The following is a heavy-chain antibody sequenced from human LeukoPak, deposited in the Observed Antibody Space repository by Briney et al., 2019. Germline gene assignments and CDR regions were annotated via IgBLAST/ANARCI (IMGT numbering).Heavy chain of an antibody. D-gene: IGHD5-18*01. CDR2: ISGSGGST. V-gene: IGHV3-23*01. Sequence: GGSLRLSCAASGFTFSSYAMSWVRQAPGKGLEWVSAISGSGGSTYYADSVKGRFTISRDNSKNTLYLQMNSLRAEDTAAYYCATGTPVDTVNDYWGQGTLVTVSS. J-gene: IGHJ4*02. CDR3: ATGTPVDTVNDY. CDR1: GFTFSSYA.